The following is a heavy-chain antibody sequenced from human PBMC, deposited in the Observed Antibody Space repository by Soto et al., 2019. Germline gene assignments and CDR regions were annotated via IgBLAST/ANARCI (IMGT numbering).Heavy chain of an antibody. CDR3: ARQVVVPAAANYYYYYMDV. V-gene: IGHV4-59*08. J-gene: IGHJ6*03. Sequence: SETLSLTCTVSGGSISSYYWSWIRQPPGKGLEWIGYIYYSGSTNYNPSLKSRVTISVDTSKNQFSLKLSSVTAADTAVYYCARQVVVPAAANYYYYYMDVWGKGTTVTVYS. CDR1: GGSISSYY. D-gene: IGHD2-2*01. CDR2: IYYSGST.